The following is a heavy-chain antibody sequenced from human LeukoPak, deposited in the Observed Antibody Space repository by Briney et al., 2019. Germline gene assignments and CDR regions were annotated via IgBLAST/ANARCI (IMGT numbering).Heavy chain of an antibody. V-gene: IGHV3-7*01. Sequence: GGSLRLSCAASGFTFSSFWMSWVRQAPGKGLEWVANMKQDGSQKYYVDPVKGRFTISRDSSKNILHLQMNTLRAEDTAVYYCARGPSGYHNTGGQGTLVTVSS. J-gene: IGHJ4*02. D-gene: IGHD5-12*01. CDR3: ARGPSGYHNT. CDR2: MKQDGSQK. CDR1: GFTFSSFW.